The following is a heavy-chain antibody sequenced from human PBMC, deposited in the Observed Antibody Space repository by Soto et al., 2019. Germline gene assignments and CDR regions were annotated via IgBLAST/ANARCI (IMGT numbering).Heavy chain of an antibody. CDR2: IYYSGST. CDR3: ARDGYYYDSSGYSDDAFDI. D-gene: IGHD3-22*01. CDR1: GGSLSSYY. J-gene: IGHJ3*02. V-gene: IGHV4-59*01. Sequence: SETLSLTCPVSGGSLSSYYWSWIRQPPGKGLEWIGYIYYSGSTNYNPSLKSRVTISVDTSKSQFSLKLSSVTAADTAVYYCARDGYYYDSSGYSDDAFDIWGQGTMVTVS.